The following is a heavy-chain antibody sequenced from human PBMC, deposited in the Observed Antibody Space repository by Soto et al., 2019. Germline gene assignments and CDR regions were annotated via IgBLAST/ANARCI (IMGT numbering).Heavy chain of an antibody. D-gene: IGHD2-15*01. CDR1: GFSLATSGVG. CDR3: AHRLCDSSCYWDVGYFDY. CDR2: IYWDDDK. V-gene: IGHV2-5*02. J-gene: IGHJ4*02. Sequence: QITLKESGPTLVKPTQTLTLTCTFSGFSLATSGVGVGWIRQPPGKALECLALIYWDDDKRYSPSLKSRLTITKDTSKNQLVLTMTNMDPVDTATYYCAHRLCDSSCYWDVGYFDYWGPGTLVTVSS.